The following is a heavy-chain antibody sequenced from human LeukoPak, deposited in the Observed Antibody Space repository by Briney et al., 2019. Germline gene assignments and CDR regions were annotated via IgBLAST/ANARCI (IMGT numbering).Heavy chain of an antibody. CDR2: ISSVSNAI. Sequence: GGSLRLSCAASGVIFSDYSMNWVRQAPGKGLEWLSYISSVSNAIYYADSVKGRFTISRDNAKNSLYLQMDRLRVEDTAVYYCAKWVGTLGSLDYWGQGTLVTVSS. J-gene: IGHJ4*02. D-gene: IGHD4-23*01. CDR3: AKWVGTLGSLDY. CDR1: GVIFSDYS. V-gene: IGHV3-48*04.